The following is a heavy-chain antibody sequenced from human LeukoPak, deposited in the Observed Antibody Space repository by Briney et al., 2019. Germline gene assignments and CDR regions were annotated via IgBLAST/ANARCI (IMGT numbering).Heavy chain of an antibody. Sequence: ASVKVSSKASGFTFTSYDIHWVRQAPGQGLEWMGWMSPQSGDTGYAQKFQGRITITRDTAISTAYMELSSLRSEDTGVYYSARAIMNYDFLSGYYPNWLDPWGQGTLVTVSS. CDR2: MSPQSGDT. D-gene: IGHD3-3*01. J-gene: IGHJ5*02. CDR1: GFTFTSYD. V-gene: IGHV1-8*03. CDR3: ARAIMNYDFLSGYYPNWLDP.